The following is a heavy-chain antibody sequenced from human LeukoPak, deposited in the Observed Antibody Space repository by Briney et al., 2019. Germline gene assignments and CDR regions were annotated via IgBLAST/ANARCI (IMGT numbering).Heavy chain of an antibody. Sequence: GGPLRLSCAFCGFKFDDYARHWVRQAPGRGLELGSFFNWNSGSIGYGDFVKGRFTNSRDNTKNFLYLQMNSLRVEDSAVYYCAKDSRSGWYGGNFQQWGQGTLVTVSS. V-gene: IGHV3-9*01. CDR3: AKDSRSGWYGGNFQQ. CDR2: FNWNSGSI. J-gene: IGHJ1*01. D-gene: IGHD6-19*01. CDR1: GFKFDDYA.